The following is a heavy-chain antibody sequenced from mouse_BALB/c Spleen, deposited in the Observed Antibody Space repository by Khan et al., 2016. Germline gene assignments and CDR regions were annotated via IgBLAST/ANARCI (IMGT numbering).Heavy chain of an antibody. Sequence: EVQLQESGPGLVKPSQSLSLTCTVTDYSITSGYGWNWIRQFPGNKLEGMGYISYSGSTNYNPSLKSRISITRDTSKNQFFLQLNSVTTEDTATYYCARTARIKYWGQGTTLTVSS. J-gene: IGHJ2*01. V-gene: IGHV3-2*02. CDR2: ISYSGST. D-gene: IGHD1-2*01. CDR3: ARTARIKY. CDR1: DYSITSGYG.